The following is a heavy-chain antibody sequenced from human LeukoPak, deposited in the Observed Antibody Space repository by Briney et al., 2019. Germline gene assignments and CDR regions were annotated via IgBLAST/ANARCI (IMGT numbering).Heavy chain of an antibody. CDR2: IWYDGSNK. J-gene: IGHJ4*02. V-gene: IGHV3-33*06. Sequence: PGGSLRLSCAASGFTFSSYGMHWVRQAPGKGLEWVAVIWYDGSNKYYADSVKGRFTISRDNSKNTLYLQMNSLRAEDTAVYYCAKGHGYSGSGIRIPPYYFDYWGQGTLVTVSS. CDR1: GFTFSSYG. D-gene: IGHD5-12*01. CDR3: AKGHGYSGSGIRIPPYYFDY.